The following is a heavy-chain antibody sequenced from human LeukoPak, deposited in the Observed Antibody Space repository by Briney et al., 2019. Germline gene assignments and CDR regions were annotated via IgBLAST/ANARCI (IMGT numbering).Heavy chain of an antibody. CDR3: ASSADDFWSGYPHNWFDP. V-gene: IGHV1-69*05. CDR2: IIPIFGTA. Sequence: ASVKVSCKASGGTFSSYAISWVRQAPGQGLEWMGGIIPIFGTANYAQKFQGRVTITTDESTSTAYMELSSLRSEDTAVYYCASSADDFWSGYPHNWFDPWGQGTLSPSPQ. CDR1: GGTFSSYA. J-gene: IGHJ5*02. D-gene: IGHD3-3*01.